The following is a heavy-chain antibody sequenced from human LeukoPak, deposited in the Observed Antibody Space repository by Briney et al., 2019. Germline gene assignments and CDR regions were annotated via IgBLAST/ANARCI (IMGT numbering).Heavy chain of an antibody. D-gene: IGHD1-26*01. Sequence: PSETLSLTXAVYGGSFSGYYWSWIRQPPGKGLEWIGEINHSGSTNYNPSLKSRVTISVDTSKNQFSLKLSSVTAADTAVYYCASRGGTYSRSLDYWGQGTLVTVSS. CDR3: ASRGGTYSRSLDY. CDR2: INHSGST. V-gene: IGHV4-34*01. CDR1: GGSFSGYY. J-gene: IGHJ4*02.